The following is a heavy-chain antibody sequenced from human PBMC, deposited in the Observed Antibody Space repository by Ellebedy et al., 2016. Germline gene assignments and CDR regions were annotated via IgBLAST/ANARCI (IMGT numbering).Heavy chain of an antibody. J-gene: IGHJ4*02. CDR3: ATDAWGGSFLVANYFDD. CDR1: GFTFSRYW. D-gene: IGHD1-26*01. CDR2: INTDGTHI. Sequence: GESLKIPXAASGFTFSRYWMHWVRQVPGKGLVWVSRINTDGTHITYADSVKGRFTISRDNAKNTLDLQMNSLRAEDTAIYYCATDAWGGSFLVANYFDDWGKGTLVTVSS. V-gene: IGHV3-74*03.